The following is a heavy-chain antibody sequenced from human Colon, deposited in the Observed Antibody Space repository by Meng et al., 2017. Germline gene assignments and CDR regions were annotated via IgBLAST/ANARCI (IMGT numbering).Heavy chain of an antibody. CDR2: ISGSGGST. Sequence: GESLKISCAASGFTFSSYAMSWVRQAPGKGLEWVSAISGSGGSTYYADSVKGRFTISRDNSKNTLYLQMNSLRAEDTAVYYCAKAEPYNYYYYYGMDAWGQGTTVTVSS. CDR1: GFTFSSYA. D-gene: IGHD1-14*01. J-gene: IGHJ6*02. V-gene: IGHV3-23*01. CDR3: AKAEPYNYYYYYGMDA.